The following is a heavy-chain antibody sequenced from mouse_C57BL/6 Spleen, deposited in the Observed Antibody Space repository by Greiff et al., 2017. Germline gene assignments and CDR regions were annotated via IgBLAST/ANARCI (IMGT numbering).Heavy chain of an antibody. V-gene: IGHV1-18*01. Sequence: VQLQQSGPELVKPGASVKIPCKASGYTFTDYNMDWVKQSHGKSLEWIGDINPNNGGTIYNQKFKGKATLTVDKSSSTAYMEHRSLTTENTADDYCARSERGHAMEYGGQGTTVTVSS. J-gene: IGHJ4*01. CDR3: ARSERGHAMEY. CDR2: INPNNGGT. D-gene: IGHD3-3*01. CDR1: GYTFTDYN.